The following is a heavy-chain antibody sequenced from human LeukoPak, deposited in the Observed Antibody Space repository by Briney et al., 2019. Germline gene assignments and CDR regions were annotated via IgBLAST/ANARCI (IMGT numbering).Heavy chain of an antibody. CDR1: GGSISSGSYY. J-gene: IGHJ5*02. D-gene: IGHD4-17*01. Sequence: SETLSLTCTVSGGSISSGSYYWSWIRQPAGKGLEWIGRIYTSGSTNYNPSLKSRVTISVDTSKNQFSLKLSSVTAADTAVYYCARSHDYGEGESWFDPWGQGTLVTVSS. CDR2: IYTSGST. V-gene: IGHV4-61*02. CDR3: ARSHDYGEGESWFDP.